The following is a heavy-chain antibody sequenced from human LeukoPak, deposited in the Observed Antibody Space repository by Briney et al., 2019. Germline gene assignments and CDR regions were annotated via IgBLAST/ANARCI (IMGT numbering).Heavy chain of an antibody. V-gene: IGHV4-34*01. J-gene: IGHJ5*02. D-gene: IGHD2-15*01. Sequence: PSETLSLTCAVYGGSFSGYYWSWIRQPPGKGLEWIGEINHGGSTNYNPSLKSRVTISVDTSKNQFSLKLSSVTAADTAVYYCARGMGYCSGGSCYEWFDPWGQGTLVTVSS. CDR1: GGSFSGYY. CDR2: INHGGST. CDR3: ARGMGYCSGGSCYEWFDP.